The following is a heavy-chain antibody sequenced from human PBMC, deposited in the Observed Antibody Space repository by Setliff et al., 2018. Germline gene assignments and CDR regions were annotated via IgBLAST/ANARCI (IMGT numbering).Heavy chain of an antibody. Sequence: GESLKISCAASGFTFSSYWMSWVRQAPGKGLEWVSNIKQDGSEKHYVDSVKGRFTISRDNAKNSLYLQLNSLRAEDTAVYYCSTRTVAARSLDTWGQGTLVTVSS. CDR3: STRTVAARSLDT. D-gene: IGHD6-13*01. CDR1: GFTFSSYW. V-gene: IGHV3-7*01. J-gene: IGHJ5*02. CDR2: IKQDGSEK.